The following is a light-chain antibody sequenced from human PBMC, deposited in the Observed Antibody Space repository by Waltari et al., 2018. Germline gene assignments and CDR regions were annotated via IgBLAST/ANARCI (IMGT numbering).Light chain of an antibody. CDR1: HNIDIF. CDR3: QQSQGFPYT. CDR2: GAT. Sequence: DIQMTQSPSSLSASVGGRVTMSCRESHNIDIFLNWYQQKPGKAPKLLIFGATSLQNGVPARFSGSGSGTDFTLTITSLSSEDSATYYCQQSQGFPYTFGQGTKLEIK. J-gene: IGKJ2*01. V-gene: IGKV1-39*01.